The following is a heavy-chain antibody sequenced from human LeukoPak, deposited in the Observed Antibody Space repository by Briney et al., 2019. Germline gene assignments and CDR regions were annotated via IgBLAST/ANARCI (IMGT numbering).Heavy chain of an antibody. CDR3: AREGGDSMIQGVIAD. Sequence: GGSLRLSCSASAFTVSSNYMSWVRQAPGKGLEWVSVIYTGGATAYADSVKGRFIISRDNSKNTLYLQMNSLRAEDTALYYCAREGGDSMIQGVIADWGQGTLVTVSS. J-gene: IGHJ4*02. V-gene: IGHV3-53*01. CDR1: AFTVSSNY. CDR2: IYTGGAT. D-gene: IGHD3-10*01.